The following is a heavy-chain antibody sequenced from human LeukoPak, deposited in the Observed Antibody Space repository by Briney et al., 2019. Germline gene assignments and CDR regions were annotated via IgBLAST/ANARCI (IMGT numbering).Heavy chain of an antibody. CDR2: ISAGADVI. J-gene: IGHJ4*02. CDR3: AKDRSIWGRLNGLY. Sequence: GGSLRLSCEAAGFSFRDYPMSWVRRASGKRLEWVSGISAGADVIFYADPVKGRFTISRDNSKNTLYLQMNSLRAEDTAVYYCAKDRSIWGRLNGLYWGQGTLVTVSS. V-gene: IGHV3-23*01. CDR1: GFSFRDYP. D-gene: IGHD3-16*01.